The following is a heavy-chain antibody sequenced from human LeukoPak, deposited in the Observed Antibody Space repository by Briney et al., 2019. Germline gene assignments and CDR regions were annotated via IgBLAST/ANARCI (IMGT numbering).Heavy chain of an antibody. Sequence: GGSLRLSCAASGFTFSSYSMNWVRQAPGKGLEWVSSISSSSSYIYYADSVKGRFTISRDNAKNSLCLQMNSLRAEDTAVYYCAREVTMVRGAYDYWGQGTLVTVSS. V-gene: IGHV3-21*01. CDR1: GFTFSSYS. CDR2: ISSSSSYI. D-gene: IGHD3-10*01. J-gene: IGHJ4*02. CDR3: AREVTMVRGAYDY.